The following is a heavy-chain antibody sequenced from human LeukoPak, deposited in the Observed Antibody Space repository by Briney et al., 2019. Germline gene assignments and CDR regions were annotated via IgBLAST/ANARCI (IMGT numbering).Heavy chain of an antibody. CDR3: ARGFGSGTSPIDL. CDR2: IYATDLT. Sequence: PSETLSLTCTVSGRSIRSVYWNSIRQSAGEGLEWIGRIYATDLTNYDPSLKSRVTLSVDMSKNDLSLTLKSVTAADTAVYYCARGFGSGTSPIDLWGQGALVTVSS. V-gene: IGHV4-4*07. CDR1: GRSIRSVY. J-gene: IGHJ5*02. D-gene: IGHD3-10*01.